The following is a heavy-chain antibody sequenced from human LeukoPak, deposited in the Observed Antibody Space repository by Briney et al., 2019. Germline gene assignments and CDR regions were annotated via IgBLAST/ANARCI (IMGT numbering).Heavy chain of an antibody. V-gene: IGHV3-7*01. CDR1: GFTFSSYW. CDR3: ARVRGIAVAGTASIYFDY. D-gene: IGHD6-19*01. Sequence: PGGSLRLSCAASGFTFSSYWMSRVRQAPGKGLEWVANIKEDGSEKYYVDSVKGRFTTSRDNAKNSLYLQMNSLRAEDTAVYYCARVRGIAVAGTASIYFDYWGQGTLVTVSS. J-gene: IGHJ4*02. CDR2: IKEDGSEK.